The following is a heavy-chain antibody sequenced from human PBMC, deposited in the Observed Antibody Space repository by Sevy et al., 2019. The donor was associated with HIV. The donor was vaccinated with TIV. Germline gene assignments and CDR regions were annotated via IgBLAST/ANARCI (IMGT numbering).Heavy chain of an antibody. CDR2: ISYDGSTR. Sequence: GGSLRLSCATSGFTFSTHAMHWVRQAPGKGLEWVAVISYDGSTRFYADSVKGRFTISRDNSENTLSLQMNSLRAEDTAVYFCARDSGYDINWYLCAHWGQGTRVTVSS. D-gene: IGHD3-22*01. J-gene: IGHJ4*02. CDR3: ARDSGYDINWYLCAH. V-gene: IGHV3-30*19. CDR1: GFTFSTHA.